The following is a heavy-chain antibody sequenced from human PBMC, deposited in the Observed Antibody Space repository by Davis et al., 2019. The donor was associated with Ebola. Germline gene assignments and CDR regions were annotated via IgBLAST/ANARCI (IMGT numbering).Heavy chain of an antibody. CDR2: IHGGNGNR. J-gene: IGHJ4*02. D-gene: IGHD6-19*01. CDR3: ARATFAYNSGWYADY. Sequence: AASVKVSCKAPGHTFSNYAMHWVRQAPGQRLEWMGWIHGGNGNRKYSQKFQGRVTITMDTSASTAYMELSSLRSEDTAVYYCARATFAYNSGWYADYWGPGSLVTVSS. V-gene: IGHV1-3*01. CDR1: GHTFSNYA.